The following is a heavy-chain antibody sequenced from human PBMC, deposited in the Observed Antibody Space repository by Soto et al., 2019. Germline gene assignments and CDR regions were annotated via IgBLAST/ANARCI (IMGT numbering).Heavy chain of an antibody. J-gene: IGHJ3*02. CDR1: GSTFTGYY. V-gene: IGHV1-2*04. CDR2: INPNSGGT. Sequence: ASVQVSCKASGSTFTGYYMHWVRQAPGQGLEWMGWINPNSGGTNYAQKFQGWVTITRYTSIVTAYMELSRLSSDDTAVYYCARAQVYYDSQAYDAFDIWGQGTMVHVSS. CDR3: ARAQVYYDSQAYDAFDI. D-gene: IGHD3-22*01.